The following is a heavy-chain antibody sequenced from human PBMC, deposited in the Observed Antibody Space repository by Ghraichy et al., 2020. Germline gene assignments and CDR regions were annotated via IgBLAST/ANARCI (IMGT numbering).Heavy chain of an antibody. D-gene: IGHD5-18*01. CDR1: GFTFSSYA. J-gene: IGHJ4*02. CDR3: ARTGYSYEFDY. Sequence: ETLSLTCAASGFTFSSYAMHWVRQAPGKGLEYVSAVISNGGATYYADSVKGRFTISRDNSKNTLYLQMGSLRADDMAVYYCARTGYSYEFDYWGQGTLVTVSS. CDR2: VISNGGAT. V-gene: IGHV3-64*02.